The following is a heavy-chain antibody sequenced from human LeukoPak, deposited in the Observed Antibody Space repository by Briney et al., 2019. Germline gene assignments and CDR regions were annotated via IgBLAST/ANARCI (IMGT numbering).Heavy chain of an antibody. CDR1: GFTFSSYG. V-gene: IGHV3-30*18. D-gene: IGHD6-13*01. Sequence: GGSLRLSCAASGFTFSSYGMHWVRQAPGKGLEWVAVISYDGSNKYYADSVKGRFTISRDNSKNTLYLQMNSLRAEDTAVYYCAKDHRYSSSWYQHWGQGTLVTVSS. CDR2: ISYDGSNK. CDR3: AKDHRYSSSWYQH. J-gene: IGHJ1*01.